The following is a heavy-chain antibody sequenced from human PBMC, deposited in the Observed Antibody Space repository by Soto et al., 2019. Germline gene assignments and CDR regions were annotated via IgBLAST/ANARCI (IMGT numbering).Heavy chain of an antibody. CDR1: GFTFGDYA. J-gene: IGHJ4*02. V-gene: IGHV3-49*03. CDR2: IRSKAYGGTT. D-gene: IGHD6-6*01. CDR3: TTSRKKTTCFDY. Sequence: GGSLRLSCTASGFTFGDYAMSWFRQAPGKGLEWVGFIRSKAYGGTTEYAASVKGRFTISRDDSKSIAYLQMNSLKTEDTAVYYCTTSRKKTTCFDYWGQGTLVTVSS.